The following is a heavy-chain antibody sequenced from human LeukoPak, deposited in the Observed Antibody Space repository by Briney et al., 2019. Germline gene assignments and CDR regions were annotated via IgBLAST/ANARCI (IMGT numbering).Heavy chain of an antibody. J-gene: IGHJ4*02. D-gene: IGHD3-10*02. CDR2: IRYDGSNK. CDR1: GFTFSSYG. V-gene: IGHV3-30*02. CDR3: AKESSQRDYVAHFDY. Sequence: GGSLRLSCAASGFTFSSYGMHWVRQAPGKGLEWVAFIRYDGSNKYYADSVKGRFTISRDNSKNTLYLQMNSLRAEDTAVYYCAKESSQRDYVAHFDYWGQGTLVTVSS.